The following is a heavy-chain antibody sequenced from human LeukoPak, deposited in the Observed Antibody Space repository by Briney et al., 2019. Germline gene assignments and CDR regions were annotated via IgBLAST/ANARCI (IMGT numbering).Heavy chain of an antibody. CDR3: ARGRGSYGAFDY. D-gene: IGHD1-26*01. J-gene: IGHJ4*02. CDR1: GFTFADYG. Sequence: RPGGSLTLSCAASGFTFADYGMSWVRQAPGKGLEWVSGINWNGGSTGYADSVKGRLTTYRDNAKNSLYLQMNSLRAEDTALYYCARGRGSYGAFDYWGQGTLVTVSS. V-gene: IGHV3-20*04. CDR2: INWNGGST.